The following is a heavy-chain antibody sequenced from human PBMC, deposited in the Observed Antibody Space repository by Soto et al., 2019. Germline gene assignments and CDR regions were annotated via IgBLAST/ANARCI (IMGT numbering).Heavy chain of an antibody. D-gene: IGHD5-18*01. CDR1: AFTFSDHG. V-gene: IGHV3-33*01. CDR2: IWCDGIKR. Sequence: QLVESGGGVVQPGGSLRLSCSATPSAFTFSDHGMHLVRQTPGKGLEWLAVIWCDGIKRSYSDSVKGRCTVSRDNSENTLYLQLNSLSDEDTGVCYCASAGRRDFTSMVRSFYYAVDVWGQGTTVAVSS. CDR3: ASAGRRDFTSMVRSFYYAVDV. J-gene: IGHJ6*02.